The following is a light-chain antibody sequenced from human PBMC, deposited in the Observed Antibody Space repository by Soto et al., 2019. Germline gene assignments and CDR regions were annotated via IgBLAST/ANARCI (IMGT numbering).Light chain of an antibody. CDR1: SSNIESNT. CDR2: SNN. CDR3: AAWDGSLNGWL. Sequence: QSVLTQPSSASGTPGQRVTISCSGGSSNIESNTVSWFQQLPGTAPKLLIHSNNQRPSGVPDRFSGSKSGTSASLAISGLQSEDEADYYCAAWDGSLNGWLFGGGTKLTVL. V-gene: IGLV1-44*01. J-gene: IGLJ3*02.